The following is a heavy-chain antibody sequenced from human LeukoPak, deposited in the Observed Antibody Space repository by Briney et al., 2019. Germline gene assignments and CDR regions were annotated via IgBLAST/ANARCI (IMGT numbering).Heavy chain of an antibody. J-gene: IGHJ5*01. CDR3: ARGLVVPAAKPIGNWFDP. V-gene: IGHV4-34*01. CDR2: INHSGST. Sequence: SETLSLTCAVYGGSFSGYYWSWIRQPPGKGLEWIGEINHSGSTNYNPSLKSQVTISVDTSKNQFSLKLSSVTAADTAVYYCARGLVVPAAKPIGNWFDPWGQGTMVNVSS. D-gene: IGHD2-2*01. CDR1: GGSFSGYY.